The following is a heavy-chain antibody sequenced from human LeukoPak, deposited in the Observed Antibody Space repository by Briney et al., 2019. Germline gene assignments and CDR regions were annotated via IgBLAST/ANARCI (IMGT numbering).Heavy chain of an antibody. D-gene: IGHD5-12*01. CDR1: GGSFSGYY. J-gene: IGHJ3*02. Sequence: PSETLSLTCAVYGGSFSGYYWSWIRQPPGKGLEWIGEINHSGSTNYNSSLKSRVTISVDTSKNQFSLKLSSVTAAATAVYYCARVNWSGYDFRGAFDIWGQGKPVTLSP. CDR3: ARVNWSGYDFRGAFDI. CDR2: INHSGST. V-gene: IGHV4-34*01.